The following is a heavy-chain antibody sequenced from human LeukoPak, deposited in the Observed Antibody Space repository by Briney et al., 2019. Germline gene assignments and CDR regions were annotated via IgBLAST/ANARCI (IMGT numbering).Heavy chain of an antibody. D-gene: IGHD5-24*01. CDR3: ARGLVEMATIVDAFDI. J-gene: IGHJ3*02. CDR1: GYTFTGYY. V-gene: IGHV1-2*06. Sequence: ASVKVSCKASGYTFTGYYMHWVRQAPGQGLEWMGRINPNSGGTNYAQKFQGRVTMTRDTSISTAYMELSRLRSDDTAVYYCARGLVEMATIVDAFDIWGPGTMVTVSS. CDR2: INPNSGGT.